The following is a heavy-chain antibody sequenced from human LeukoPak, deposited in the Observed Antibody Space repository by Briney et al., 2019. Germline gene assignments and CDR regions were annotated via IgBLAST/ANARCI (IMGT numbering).Heavy chain of an antibody. Sequence: GASVKVSCKASGGTFSSYAISWVRQAPGQGLEWMRGIIPIFGTANYAQKFQGRVTITADKSTSTAYMELSSLRSEDTAVYYCARLGDGYNDDAFDIWGQGTMVTVSS. J-gene: IGHJ3*02. CDR1: GGTFSSYA. D-gene: IGHD5-24*01. CDR2: IIPIFGTA. V-gene: IGHV1-69*06. CDR3: ARLGDGYNDDAFDI.